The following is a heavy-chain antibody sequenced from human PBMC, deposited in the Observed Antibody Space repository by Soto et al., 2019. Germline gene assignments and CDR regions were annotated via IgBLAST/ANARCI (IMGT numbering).Heavy chain of an antibody. Sequence: GGSLRLSCAASGFTFSSYAMHWVRQAPGKGLEWVAVISYDGSNKYYADSVKGRFTISRDNSKNTLYLQMNSLRAEDTAVYYCARGVGGYDYVDYWGQGTLVTVSS. CDR3: ARGVGGYDYVDY. V-gene: IGHV3-30-3*01. D-gene: IGHD5-12*01. CDR2: ISYDGSNK. CDR1: GFTFSSYA. J-gene: IGHJ4*02.